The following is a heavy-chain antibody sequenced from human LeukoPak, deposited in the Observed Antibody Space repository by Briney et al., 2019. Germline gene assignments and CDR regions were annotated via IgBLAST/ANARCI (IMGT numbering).Heavy chain of an antibody. D-gene: IGHD3-16*01. J-gene: IGHJ4*02. Sequence: SETLSLTCAVSGGSISSNKWWNWVRQPPGKGLEWIGEIYHSGSSNYNPSLKSRVTISLDKSKNQFSLKLSSVTAADTAVYYCASGGDLTPLDYWGQGTLVSVSS. CDR1: GGSISSNKW. V-gene: IGHV4-4*02. CDR2: IYHSGSS. CDR3: ASGGDLTPLDY.